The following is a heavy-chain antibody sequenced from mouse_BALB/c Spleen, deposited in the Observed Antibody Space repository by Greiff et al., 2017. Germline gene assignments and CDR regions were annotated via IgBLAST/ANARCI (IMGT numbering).Heavy chain of an antibody. CDR2: ISDGGSYT. J-gene: IGHJ4*01. D-gene: IGHD1-1*01. CDR3: ARDRDYYGSSGYAMDY. Sequence: DVHLVESGGGLVKPGGSLKLSCAASGFTFSDYYMYWVRQTPEKRLEWVATISDGGSYTYYPDSVKGRFTISRDNAKNNLYLQMSSLKSEDTAMYYCARDRDYYGSSGYAMDYWGQGTSVTVSS. V-gene: IGHV5-4*02. CDR1: GFTFSDYY.